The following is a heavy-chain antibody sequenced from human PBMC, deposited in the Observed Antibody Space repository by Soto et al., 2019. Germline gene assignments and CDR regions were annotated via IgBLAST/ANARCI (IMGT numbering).Heavy chain of an antibody. Sequence: ASVKVSCKASGYTFNNYEIHCVRQATGQGLEWMGWMNPYSGNTGYAQKFQGRVSFTRDTSIDTAYMELSSLKSEDTAVYYCARGQGGSGPHYFGYWGQGSLVT. J-gene: IGHJ4*01. CDR2: MNPYSGNT. CDR3: ARGQGGSGPHYFGY. CDR1: GYTFNNYE. D-gene: IGHD3-16*01. V-gene: IGHV1-8*01.